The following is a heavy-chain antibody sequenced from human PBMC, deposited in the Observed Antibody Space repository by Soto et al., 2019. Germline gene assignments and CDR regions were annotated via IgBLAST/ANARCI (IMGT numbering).Heavy chain of an antibody. CDR1: GDSISSSTW. CDR2: IYHSGST. CDR3: ARDRRRSNSGIDP. Sequence: ETLSLTCAVSGDSISSSTWWSCVRQPPGKGLQWIGDIYHSGSTNYNPSLRSRVTIAVQKSKNQFSLKLTSVTAADTAIHYCARDRRRSNSGIDPWGQGTLVTVSS. J-gene: IGHJ5*02. D-gene: IGHD3-10*01. V-gene: IGHV4-4*02.